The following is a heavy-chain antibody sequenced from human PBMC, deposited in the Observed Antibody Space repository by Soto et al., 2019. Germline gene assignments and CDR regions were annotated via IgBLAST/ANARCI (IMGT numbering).Heavy chain of an antibody. CDR2: GWDDDK. V-gene: IGHV2-70*01. J-gene: IGHJ4*02. Sequence: GWDDDKYYSTSLKTRLTISKDTSKNQVVLTMTNMDPVDTATYYCARSPGYSTSFDYWGQGTLVTVSS. D-gene: IGHD3-3*01. CDR3: ARSPGYSTSFDY.